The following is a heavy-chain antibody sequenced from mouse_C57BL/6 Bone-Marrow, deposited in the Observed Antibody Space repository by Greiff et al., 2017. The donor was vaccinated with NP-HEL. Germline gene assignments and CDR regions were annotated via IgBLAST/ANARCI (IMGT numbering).Heavy chain of an antibody. CDR3: ARCYDAMDY. Sequence: QVQLQQSGADLAQPGASVKLSCKASGFPFTSYSMPWVQQSPGQGLDWIGYINPSSGYTKYNQKFKDKATLTADKSSSTAYMQLSSLTYEDSAVYYCARCYDAMDYWGQGTSVTVSS. CDR1: GFPFTSYS. V-gene: IGHV1-7*01. D-gene: IGHD1-1*02. CDR2: INPSSGYT. J-gene: IGHJ4*01.